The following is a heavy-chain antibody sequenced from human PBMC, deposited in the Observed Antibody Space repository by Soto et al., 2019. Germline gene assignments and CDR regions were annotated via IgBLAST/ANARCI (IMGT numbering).Heavy chain of an antibody. CDR3: ARGSIAAAGSEYFQH. CDR2: INHSGST. J-gene: IGHJ1*01. Sequence: SETLSLTCAVYGGSFTGSYRSWIRQPPGKGLEWIGEINHSGSTNYNPSLKSRVTISVDTSKNQFSLKLSSVTAADTAVYYCARGSIAAAGSEYFQHWGQGTLVT. V-gene: IGHV4-34*01. D-gene: IGHD6-13*01. CDR1: GGSFTGSY.